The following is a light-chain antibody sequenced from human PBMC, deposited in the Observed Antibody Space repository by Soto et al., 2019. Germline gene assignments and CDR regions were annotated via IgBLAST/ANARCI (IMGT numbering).Light chain of an antibody. CDR1: QSVSSNY. CDR3: QQYERWPPWT. Sequence: EIVLTLSPGTLSLSPGERATLSCRASQSVSSNYLAWYQQKPGQAPRLLIYGASSRATGIPDRFSGSGSGTEFTLTISRLEPEDFAIYHCQQYERWPPWTFGQGTKVDI. V-gene: IGKV3-20*01. J-gene: IGKJ1*01. CDR2: GAS.